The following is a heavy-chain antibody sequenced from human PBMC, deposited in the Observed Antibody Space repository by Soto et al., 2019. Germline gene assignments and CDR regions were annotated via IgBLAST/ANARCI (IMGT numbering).Heavy chain of an antibody. CDR2: IFSNDEK. Sequence: SGPTLVNPTETLTLTCTVSGFSLSNARMGVSWIRQPPGKALEWLAHIFSNDEKSYSTSLKSRLTISKDTSKSQVVLTMTNMDPVDTATYYCARMVHDPLYCSSTSCYEHYYYGMDVWGQGTTVTVSS. J-gene: IGHJ6*02. CDR1: GFSLSNARMG. D-gene: IGHD2-2*01. CDR3: ARMVHDPLYCSSTSCYEHYYYGMDV. V-gene: IGHV2-26*01.